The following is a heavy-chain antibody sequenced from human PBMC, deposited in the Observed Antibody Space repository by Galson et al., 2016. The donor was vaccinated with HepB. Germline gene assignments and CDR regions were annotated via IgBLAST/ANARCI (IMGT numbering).Heavy chain of an antibody. CDR1: GFSLSGSEEG. J-gene: IGHJ4*02. CDR2: IYWDDDK. Sequence: PALVKPTQTLTLTCSFSGFSLSGSEEGVGWVRQPPGKALEWITLIYWDDDKRYSPSLKSRADITKDSSKNQVVLRLTNVDLGDTVTYFCSHRKVPGSTLLFDYWGQGILVTVSS. D-gene: IGHD2-2*01. V-gene: IGHV2-5*02. CDR3: SHRKVPGSTLLFDY.